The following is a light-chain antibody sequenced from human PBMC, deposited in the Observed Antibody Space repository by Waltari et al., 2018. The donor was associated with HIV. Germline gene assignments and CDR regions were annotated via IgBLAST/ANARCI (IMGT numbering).Light chain of an antibody. CDR3: ATWDDGLNALL. Sequence: QSVLTQSPSVSAAPGQRVTISCSGSSSNLGSHAVTWFRQSPGKPPKLLVYHDDLILSGVSDRLSASKSGTSASLAINDLQSEDESLYYCATWDDGLNALLFGGGTKVTVL. J-gene: IGLJ2*01. CDR2: HDD. V-gene: IGLV1-36*01. CDR1: SSNLGSHA.